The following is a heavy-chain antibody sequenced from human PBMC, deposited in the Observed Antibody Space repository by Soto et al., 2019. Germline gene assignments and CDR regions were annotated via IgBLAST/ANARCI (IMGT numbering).Heavy chain of an antibody. J-gene: IGHJ6*02. D-gene: IGHD1-1*01. CDR1: GYRFTSYW. Sequence: GESLKISCKGSGYRFTSYWIGWVRQMPGKGLEWMGIIHPGDSDIRYSPSFQGHVTISADKSTSTAFLQWSSLKASDTAMYYCARSLEANNYFYYYGLDVWGQGTTVTVSS. CDR3: ARSLEANNYFYYYGLDV. CDR2: IHPGDSDI. V-gene: IGHV5-51*01.